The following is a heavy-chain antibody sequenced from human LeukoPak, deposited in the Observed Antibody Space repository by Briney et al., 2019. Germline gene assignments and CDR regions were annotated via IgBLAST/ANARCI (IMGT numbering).Heavy chain of an antibody. D-gene: IGHD5-24*01. J-gene: IGHJ4*02. V-gene: IGHV4-59*01. CDR2: IYYSGST. CDR1: GGSISSYY. CDR3: ARDRNGYNTSPFDY. Sequence: SETLSLTCTVSGGSISSYYWSWIRQPPGKGLEWIGYIYYSGSTNYNPSLRSRVTISVDTSKNQFSLKLSSVTAADTAVYYCARDRNGYNTSPFDYWGQGTLVTVSS.